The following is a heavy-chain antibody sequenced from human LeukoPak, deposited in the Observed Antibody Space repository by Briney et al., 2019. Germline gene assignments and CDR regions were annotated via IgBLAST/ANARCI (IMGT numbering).Heavy chain of an antibody. CDR2: IYTSGST. CDR3: ARERRYSGYDRNARYYGMDV. J-gene: IGHJ6*02. V-gene: IGHV4-4*07. D-gene: IGHD5-12*01. CDR1: GGSISSYY. Sequence: SETLSLTCTVSGGSISSYYWSWIRQPAGKGLEWIGRIYTSGSTNYNPSLKSRVTMSVDTSKNQFSLKLSSVTAADTAVYYCARERRYSGYDRNARYYGMDVWGQGTTVTVSS.